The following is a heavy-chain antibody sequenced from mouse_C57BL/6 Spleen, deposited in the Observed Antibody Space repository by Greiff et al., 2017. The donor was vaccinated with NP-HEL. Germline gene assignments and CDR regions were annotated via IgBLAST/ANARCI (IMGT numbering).Heavy chain of an antibody. D-gene: IGHD2-1*01. CDR3: TVYYGNYGWFAY. Sequence: DVKLVESGGGLVQPGGSMKLSCVASGFTFSNYWMNWVRQSPEKGLEWVAQIRLKSDNYATHYAESVKGRFTISRDDSKSSVYLQMNNLRAEDTGIYYCTVYYGNYGWFAYWGQGTLVTVSA. J-gene: IGHJ3*01. CDR2: IRLKSDNYAT. CDR1: GFTFSNYW. V-gene: IGHV6-3*01.